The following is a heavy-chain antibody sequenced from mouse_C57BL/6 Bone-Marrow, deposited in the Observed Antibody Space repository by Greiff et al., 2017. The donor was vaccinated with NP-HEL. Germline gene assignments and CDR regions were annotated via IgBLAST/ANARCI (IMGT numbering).Heavy chain of an antibody. J-gene: IGHJ2*01. D-gene: IGHD2-4*01. CDR2: INPNNGGT. CDR3: ARSYYDYEIGY. Sequence: EVQLQQSGPELVKPGASVKISCKASGYTFTDYYMNWVKQSHGKSLEWIGDINPNNGGTSYNQKFKGKATLTVAKSSSTAYMELRSLTSEDSAVYYCARSYYDYEIGYWGQGTTLTVSS. V-gene: IGHV1-26*01. CDR1: GYTFTDYY.